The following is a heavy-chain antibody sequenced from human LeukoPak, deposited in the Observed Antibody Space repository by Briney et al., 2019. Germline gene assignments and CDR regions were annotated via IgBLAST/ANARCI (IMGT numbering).Heavy chain of an antibody. D-gene: IGHD3-10*01. CDR1: GGSFSGYY. Sequence: SETLSLTCAVYGGSFSGYYWSWIRQPPGKGLEWIGETNHSGSTNYNPSLKSRVTISVDTSKNQFSLKLSSVTAADTAVYYCARGGLGSGSFNWFDPWGQGTLVTVSS. V-gene: IGHV4-34*01. CDR3: ARGGLGSGSFNWFDP. CDR2: TNHSGST. J-gene: IGHJ5*02.